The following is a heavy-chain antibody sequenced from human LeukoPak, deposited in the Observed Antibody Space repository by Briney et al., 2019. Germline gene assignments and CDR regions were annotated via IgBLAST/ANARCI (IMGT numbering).Heavy chain of an antibody. D-gene: IGHD6-19*01. V-gene: IGHV4-61*01. CDR2: IYYSGSP. Sequence: SETLSLTCTVSGDSVSSGSSYWSWIRQPPGKGLEWIGYIYYSGSPNYNPSLKSRVTISVDLSKNQFSLKLSSVTAADTAVYYCARGSAWYFVYWGQGSLVTVSS. J-gene: IGHJ4*02. CDR1: GDSVSSGSSY. CDR3: ARGSAWYFVY.